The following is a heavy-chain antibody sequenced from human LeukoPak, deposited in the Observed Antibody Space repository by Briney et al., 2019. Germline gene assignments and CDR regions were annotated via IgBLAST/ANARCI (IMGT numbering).Heavy chain of an antibody. Sequence: SVKVSCKASGGTFSSYAISWVRQAPGQGLEWMGGIIPIFGTANYAQKFQGRVTITTDESTSTAYMELSSLRSEDTAAYYCASQDPFGYWGQGTLVTVSS. D-gene: IGHD3-10*01. CDR2: IIPIFGTA. CDR1: GGTFSSYA. CDR3: ASQDPFGY. V-gene: IGHV1-69*05. J-gene: IGHJ4*02.